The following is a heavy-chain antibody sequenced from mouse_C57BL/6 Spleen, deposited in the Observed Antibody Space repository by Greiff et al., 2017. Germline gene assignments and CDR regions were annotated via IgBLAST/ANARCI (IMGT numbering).Heavy chain of an antibody. Sequence: QVQLQQSGAELVRPGSSVKLSCKASGYTFTSYWMHWVKKRPIQGLEWIGNIDPSDSETHYNQKFKDKATLTVDKSSSTAYMQLSSLTSEDSAVYYCARSRYSNYYFDYWGQGTTLTVSS. CDR1: GYTFTSYW. D-gene: IGHD2-5*01. CDR2: IDPSDSET. CDR3: ARSRYSNYYFDY. V-gene: IGHV1-52*01. J-gene: IGHJ2*01.